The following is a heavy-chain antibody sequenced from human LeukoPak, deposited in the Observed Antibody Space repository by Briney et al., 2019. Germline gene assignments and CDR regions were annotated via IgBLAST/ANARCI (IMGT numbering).Heavy chain of an antibody. J-gene: IGHJ4*02. CDR2: INPSGGST. CDR3: ARSRIAVAGPPSS. D-gene: IGHD6-19*01. CDR1: GYTFTSYY. V-gene: IGHV1-46*03. Sequence: ASVKVSCKPSGYTFTSYYMHRVRQAPGQGIEWMGIINPSGGSTSYAQKFQGRVTMTRDTSTSTVYMELSSLRSEDTAVYYCARSRIAVAGPPSSWGQGSLVTVSS.